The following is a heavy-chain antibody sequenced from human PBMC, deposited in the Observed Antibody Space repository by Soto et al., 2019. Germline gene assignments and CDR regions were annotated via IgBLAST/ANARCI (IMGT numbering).Heavy chain of an antibody. Sequence: GGSLRLSCAASGFTFSSYAMSWVRQAPGKGLEWVSAISGCGGSTYYADSVKGRFTISRDNSKNTLYLQMNSLRAEDTAVYYCAKAGPVSRVTYYYDSSGYYDFDYWGQGTLVTVSS. CDR2: ISGCGGST. V-gene: IGHV3-23*01. CDR3: AKAGPVSRVTYYYDSSGYYDFDY. D-gene: IGHD3-22*01. J-gene: IGHJ4*02. CDR1: GFTFSSYA.